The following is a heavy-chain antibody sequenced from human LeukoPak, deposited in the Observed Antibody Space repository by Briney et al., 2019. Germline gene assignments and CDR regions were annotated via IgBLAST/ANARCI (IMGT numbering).Heavy chain of an antibody. Sequence: GGSLRLSCAATGFTFSSYWMSWVRQAPGKGLEWVANMKQDGSEKYYVDSVKGRFTISRDNAKNSLYLQMNSLRAEDTAVYYCARDDCSSISCYHNWFDPWGQGTLVTVSS. D-gene: IGHD2-2*01. V-gene: IGHV3-7*01. CDR3: ARDDCSSISCYHNWFDP. CDR1: GFTFSSYW. CDR2: MKQDGSEK. J-gene: IGHJ5*02.